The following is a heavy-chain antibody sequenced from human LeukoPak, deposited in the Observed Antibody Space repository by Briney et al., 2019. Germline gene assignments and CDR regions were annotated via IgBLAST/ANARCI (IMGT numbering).Heavy chain of an antibody. J-gene: IGHJ4*02. Sequence: GGSLTLSCAASGFTFSSYSMNWVRQAPGKGLEWVSSISSSSSYIYYADSVKGRFTISRDNAKNSLCLQMNSLRAEDTDMYYCASNGDLRRGLQLRPPYYFDYWGQGTLVTVSS. D-gene: IGHD5-24*01. CDR3: ASNGDLRRGLQLRPPYYFDY. V-gene: IGHV3-21*01. CDR2: ISSSSSYI. CDR1: GFTFSSYS.